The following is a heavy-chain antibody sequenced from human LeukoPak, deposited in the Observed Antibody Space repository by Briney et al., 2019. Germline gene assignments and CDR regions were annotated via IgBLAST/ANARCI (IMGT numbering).Heavy chain of an antibody. Sequence: ASVKVSCKASGYTFTSYDINWVRQATGQGLEWMGWMNPNSGNTGYAQKFQGRVTMTRNTSISTAYMELSSLRSEDTAVYYCARLLTYYYDSSGYYWAFDIWGQGTMVTVS. CDR3: ARLLTYYYDSSGYYWAFDI. CDR1: GYTFTSYD. J-gene: IGHJ3*02. V-gene: IGHV1-8*01. CDR2: MNPNSGNT. D-gene: IGHD3-22*01.